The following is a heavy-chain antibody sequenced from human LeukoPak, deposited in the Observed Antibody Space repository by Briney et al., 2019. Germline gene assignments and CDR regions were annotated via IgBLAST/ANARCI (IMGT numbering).Heavy chain of an antibody. J-gene: IGHJ6*03. V-gene: IGHV4-34*01. Sequence: PSETLSLTCAVYGGSFSGYYWTWIRQAPGKGLERIGEINPSGRISYNPSLKSRLTISVDASKNQFSLNLRSLTAADTAVYYCARGRQEVSMIVVVMTAVSYCLHVWGKGTTVTVS. CDR2: INPSGRI. CDR3: ARGRQEVSMIVVVMTAVSYCLHV. D-gene: IGHD3-22*01. CDR1: GGSFSGYY.